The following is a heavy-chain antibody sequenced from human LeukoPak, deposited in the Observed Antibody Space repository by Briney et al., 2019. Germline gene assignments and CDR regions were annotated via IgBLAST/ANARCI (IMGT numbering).Heavy chain of an antibody. V-gene: IGHV1-2*02. CDR2: IKPNSGGT. J-gene: IGHJ4*02. CDR1: GYSFADYY. D-gene: IGHD3-22*01. Sequence: ASVKVSCKASGYSFADYYMHWVRQAPGQGLEWMGWIKPNSGGTRSAQKFQGRVTMTRDTSISTAYMELSSLRYDDTAVYYCARGGVVVITSPSFDYWGQGTLVTVSS. CDR3: ARGGVVVITSPSFDY.